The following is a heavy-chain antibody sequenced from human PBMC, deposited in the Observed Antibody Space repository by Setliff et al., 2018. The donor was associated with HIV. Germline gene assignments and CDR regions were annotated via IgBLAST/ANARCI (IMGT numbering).Heavy chain of an antibody. CDR1: GFPFSSYY. Sequence: GGSLRLSCAASGFPFSSYYMGWVRQSAGKGLEWLANINQVGSEKKYVDSVKGRFILSRDNAKNSLYLQMNSLRAEDTAVYYCARRKYYYDSTAYFHYKYYGMDVWGQGTTVTVSS. D-gene: IGHD3-22*01. V-gene: IGHV3-7*01. J-gene: IGHJ6*02. CDR2: INQVGSEK. CDR3: ARRKYYYDSTAYFHYKYYGMDV.